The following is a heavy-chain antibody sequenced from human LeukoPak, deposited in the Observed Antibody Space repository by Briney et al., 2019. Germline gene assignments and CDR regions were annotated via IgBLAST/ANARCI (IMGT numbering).Heavy chain of an antibody. CDR2: ISSDENNK. Sequence: GRSLRLSCAASGFTFSSYVMHWVRQAPGKGLEWVALISSDENNKYHADSVKGRFTISRDNSKNTLYLQMNSLRAEDTAVYYCAKDRATGYSGYDLYWGQGTLVTVSS. D-gene: IGHD5-12*01. CDR1: GFTFSSYV. CDR3: AKDRATGYSGYDLY. J-gene: IGHJ4*02. V-gene: IGHV3-30*18.